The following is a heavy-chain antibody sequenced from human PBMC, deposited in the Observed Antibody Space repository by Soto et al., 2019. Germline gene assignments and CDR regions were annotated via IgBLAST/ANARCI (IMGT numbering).Heavy chain of an antibody. CDR2: LSGSGGST. CDR1: GFTFSSYA. D-gene: IGHD1-1*01. V-gene: IGHV3-23*01. J-gene: IGHJ6*02. CDR3: AKQQGPGTPYYYAMDV. Sequence: EVQLLEAGGGLVQPGGPQRLSCAASGFTFSSYAMTWVRQAPGKGLEWVSTLSGSGGSTYYAASVKGRFTISRDNSKDTLYLEMNSLRGEDTAVYFCAKQQGPGTPYYYAMDVWGQGTAVTVSS.